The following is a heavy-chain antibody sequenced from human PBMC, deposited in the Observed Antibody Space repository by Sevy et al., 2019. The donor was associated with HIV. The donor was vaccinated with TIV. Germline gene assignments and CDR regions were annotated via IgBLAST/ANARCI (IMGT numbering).Heavy chain of an antibody. CDR2: ISYDGSDT. CDR1: GFAFSNYYA. V-gene: IGHV3-30-3*01. D-gene: IGHD4-17*01. J-gene: IGHJ6*02. CDR3: ARPRANYVDHYFFYAMDV. Sequence: GESLKISCAASGFAFSNYYAMHWVRQAPGKGLEWLALISYDGSDTYYADSVKGRFTVSRDNFKNTLFLQMNSLTTEDTAVYYCARPRANYVDHYFFYAMDVWGQGTTVTVSS.